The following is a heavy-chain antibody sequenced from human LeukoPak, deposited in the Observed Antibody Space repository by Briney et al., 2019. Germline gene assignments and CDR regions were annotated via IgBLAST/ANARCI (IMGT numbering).Heavy chain of an antibody. CDR2: ISAYNGNT. CDR3: ARKGAIAAAGNWFDP. J-gene: IGHJ5*02. Sequence: ASVRVSCKASGYTFTSYGISWVRQAPGEGLEWMGWISAYNGNTNYAQKLQGRVTMTTDTSTSTAYMELRSLRSDDTAVYYCARKGAIAAAGNWFDPWGQGTLVTVS. CDR1: GYTFTSYG. D-gene: IGHD6-13*01. V-gene: IGHV1-18*01.